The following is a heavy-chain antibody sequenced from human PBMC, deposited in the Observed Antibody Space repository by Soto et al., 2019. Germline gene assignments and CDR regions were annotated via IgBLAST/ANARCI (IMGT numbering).Heavy chain of an antibody. D-gene: IGHD1-1*01. V-gene: IGHV1-58*02. J-gene: IGHJ3*02. CDR3: ATDLEPAPNADAFDI. CDR1: GFTFTSSA. CDR2: IVVGSGNT. Sequence: SVKVSCKASGFTFTSSAMQWVRQARGQRLEWIGWIVVGSGNTNYAQKYQERVTITRDMSTSTAYMELSSLRSEDTAVYYCATDLEPAPNADAFDIWGQGTMVTVSS.